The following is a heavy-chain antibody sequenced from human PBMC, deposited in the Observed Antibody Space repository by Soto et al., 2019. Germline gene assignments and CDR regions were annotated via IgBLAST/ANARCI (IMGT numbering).Heavy chain of an antibody. Sequence: EVQLVESGGGLVQPGGSLRLSCAAPGFTVSSNYMSWVRQAPGKGLEWVSVIYSGGSTYYADSVKGRFTISRHNSKNTLYLQMNSLRAEDTAVYYCASTSVAGIQVPWGQGTLVTVSS. J-gene: IGHJ5*02. CDR2: IYSGGST. CDR1: GFTVSSNY. V-gene: IGHV3-53*04. D-gene: IGHD6-13*01. CDR3: ASTSVAGIQVP.